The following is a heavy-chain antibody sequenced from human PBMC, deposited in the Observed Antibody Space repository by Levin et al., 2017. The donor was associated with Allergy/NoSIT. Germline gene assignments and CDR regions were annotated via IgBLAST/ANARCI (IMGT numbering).Heavy chain of an antibody. Sequence: SGPTLVKPTQTLTLTCTFSGFSLSTSGVGVGWIRQPPGKALEWLALIYWDDDKRYSPSLKSRLTITKDTPKNQVVLTMSNMDHVDTATYFCAHSLVVTALDYWGQGTLVTVSS. CDR2: IYWDDDK. J-gene: IGHJ4*02. D-gene: IGHD2-21*02. CDR3: AHSLVVTALDY. V-gene: IGHV2-5*02. CDR1: GFSLSTSGVG.